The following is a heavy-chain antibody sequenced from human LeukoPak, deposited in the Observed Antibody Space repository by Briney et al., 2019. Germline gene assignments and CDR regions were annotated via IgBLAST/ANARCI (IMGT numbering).Heavy chain of an antibody. CDR2: IYYTGST. CDR1: GGSIDSYY. Sequence: SETLSLTCTVSGGSIDSYYWSWIRQPPGKGLEWIGYIYYTGSTEYHPSLKSRVTISLDASKNQFSLKLTSVTAADTTVYYCARVYQSAEYYFDYWGQGNLVSVSS. V-gene: IGHV4-59*01. CDR3: ARVYQSAEYYFDY. J-gene: IGHJ4*02. D-gene: IGHD2-2*01.